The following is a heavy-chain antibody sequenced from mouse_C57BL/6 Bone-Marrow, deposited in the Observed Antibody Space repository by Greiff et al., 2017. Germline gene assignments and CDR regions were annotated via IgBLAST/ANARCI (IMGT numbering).Heavy chain of an antibody. CDR1: GYAFSSYW. D-gene: IGHD1-1*01. J-gene: IGHJ1*03. CDR2: IYPGDGDT. V-gene: IGHV1-80*01. CDR3: ARFHYGSSFYWYFDV. Sequence: QVQLQQSGAELVKPGASVKISCKASGYAFSSYWMNWVKQRPGKGLEWIGQIYPGDGDTNYNGKFKGKATLTADKSSSTAYMQLSSLTSDDSAVYFCARFHYGSSFYWYFDVWGTGTTVTVSS.